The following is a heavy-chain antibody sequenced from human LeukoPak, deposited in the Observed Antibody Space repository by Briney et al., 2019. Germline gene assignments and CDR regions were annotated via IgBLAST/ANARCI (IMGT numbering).Heavy chain of an antibody. CDR3: ARAVQYRSGPLTDLLPYYFDY. D-gene: IGHD6-19*01. V-gene: IGHV3-30*02. Sequence: GGSLRLSCAASGFIVSSNYMSWVRQAPGKGLEWVAFIRYDGSNKYYADSVKGRFTISRDNSKNTLYLQMNSLRAEDTAVYYCARAVQYRSGPLTDLLPYYFDYWGQGTLVTVSS. CDR1: GFIVSSNY. CDR2: IRYDGSNK. J-gene: IGHJ4*02.